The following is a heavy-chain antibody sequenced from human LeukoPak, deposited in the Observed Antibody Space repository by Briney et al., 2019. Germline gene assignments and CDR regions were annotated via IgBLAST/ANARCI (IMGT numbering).Heavy chain of an antibody. Sequence: GGSLRLSCAASVSTYGMSWVRQAPGMGLEWVSSISGIGAGTYYADSVRGRFTISRDNSKNTLNLQMNSLRAEDTAVYYCSNLYSTNYWGQGTLVTVSS. CDR3: SNLYSTNY. CDR2: ISGIGAGT. CDR1: VSTYG. V-gene: IGHV3-23*01. D-gene: IGHD6-13*01. J-gene: IGHJ4*02.